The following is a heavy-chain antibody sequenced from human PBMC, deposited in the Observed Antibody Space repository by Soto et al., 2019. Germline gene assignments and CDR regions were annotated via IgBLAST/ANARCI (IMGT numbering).Heavy chain of an antibody. J-gene: IGHJ3*02. Sequence: SETLSLTCAVYGGSFSGYYWSWIRQPPGKGLEWIGEINHSGSTNYNPSLKSRVTISVDTSKNQFSLNVSSVTAADTAVYYCARGLAAAGTHDAFDIWGQGTMVTVSS. CDR1: GGSFSGYY. CDR2: INHSGST. CDR3: ARGLAAAGTHDAFDI. V-gene: IGHV4-34*01. D-gene: IGHD6-13*01.